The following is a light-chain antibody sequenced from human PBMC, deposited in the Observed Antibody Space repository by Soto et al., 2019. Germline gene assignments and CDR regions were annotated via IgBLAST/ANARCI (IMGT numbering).Light chain of an antibody. CDR3: QQYNNWPPYT. V-gene: IGKV3-15*01. CDR1: QSVRTN. CDR2: GAS. Sequence: EIVMTQSPAILSVSPGERATLSCRASQSVRTNLAWYQQKPGQAPRLLIYGASTRAPGIPARFSGSGSGTEFTLTISSLQSEDFVVYYCQQYNNWPPYTVGQGTKVEIK. J-gene: IGKJ2*01.